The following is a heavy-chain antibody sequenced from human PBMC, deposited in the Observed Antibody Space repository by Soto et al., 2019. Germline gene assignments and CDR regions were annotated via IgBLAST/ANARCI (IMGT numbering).Heavy chain of an antibody. CDR1: GGSISSYY. Sequence: QVQLQESGPGLVKPSETLSLTCTVSGGSISSYYWSWIRQPPGKGLEWIGYIYYSGSTNYNPSLKSRVTISVDTSKNQFSLKLGSVTAADTAVYSCARSDGRYWGQGTLVTVSS. J-gene: IGHJ4*02. CDR2: IYYSGST. CDR3: ARSDGRY. V-gene: IGHV4-59*01.